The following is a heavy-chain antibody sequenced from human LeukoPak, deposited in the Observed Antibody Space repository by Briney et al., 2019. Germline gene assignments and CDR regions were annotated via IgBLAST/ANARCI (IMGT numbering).Heavy chain of an antibody. Sequence: PSETLSLTCTVSGGSISSSSYYWGWIRQPPGKGLEWIGSIYYSGSTYYNPSLKSRVTISVDTSKNQFSLKLSSVTAADTAVYYCARAIKRMGGVVVINFDYWGQGTLVTVSS. V-gene: IGHV4-39*07. D-gene: IGHD3-22*01. CDR1: GGSISSSSYY. CDR2: IYYSGST. J-gene: IGHJ4*02. CDR3: ARAIKRMGGVVVINFDY.